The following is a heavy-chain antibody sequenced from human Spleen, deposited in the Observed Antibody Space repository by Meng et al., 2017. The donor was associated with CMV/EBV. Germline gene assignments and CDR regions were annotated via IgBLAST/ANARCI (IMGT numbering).Heavy chain of an antibody. CDR3: ARGGYCSSTSCYKPYYYYGMDV. V-gene: IGHV1-8*01. CDR1: GYTFSSYD. CDR2: MNPNSGNT. J-gene: IGHJ6*02. D-gene: IGHD2-2*02. Sequence: ASVKVSCKASGYTFSSYDINWVRQATGQGLEWMGWMNPNSGNTGYAQKFQGRVTMTRDTSISTAYMELSRLRSDDTAVYYCARGGYCSSTSCYKPYYYYGMDVWGQGTTVTVSS.